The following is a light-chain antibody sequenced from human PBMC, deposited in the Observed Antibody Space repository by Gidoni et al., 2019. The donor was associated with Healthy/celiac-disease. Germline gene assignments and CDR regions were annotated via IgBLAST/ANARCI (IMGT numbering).Light chain of an antibody. Sequence: SYELTQPPSVSVSPGQTARITCSGDALPKQYAYWYQQKPGQAPVLVIDKDSERPSGIPERFSGSSSGTTVTLTFSGVQAEDEADYYCQSADSSGTYEVFGGGTKLTVL. CDR2: KDS. J-gene: IGLJ3*02. CDR1: ALPKQY. V-gene: IGLV3-25*02. CDR3: QSADSSGTYEV.